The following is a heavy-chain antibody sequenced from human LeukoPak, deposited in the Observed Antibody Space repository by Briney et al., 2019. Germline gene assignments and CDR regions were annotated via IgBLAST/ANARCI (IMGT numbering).Heavy chain of an antibody. V-gene: IGHV3-30-3*01. Sequence: PGGSLRLSCAASGFTFSSYAMHWVRQAPGKGLEWVAVISYDGSNKYYADSVKGRFTISRDNSKNTLYLQMNSLRAEDTAVYYCARDPYCYDSSGYYHGGYYFDYWGQGTLVTVSS. CDR2: ISYDGSNK. CDR1: GFTFSSYA. D-gene: IGHD3-22*01. CDR3: ARDPYCYDSSGYYHGGYYFDY. J-gene: IGHJ4*02.